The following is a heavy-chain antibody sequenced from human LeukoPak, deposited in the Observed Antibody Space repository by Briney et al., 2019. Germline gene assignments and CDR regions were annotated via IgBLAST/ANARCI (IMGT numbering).Heavy chain of an antibody. CDR3: ARVRGVIKGVLYNWFDP. Sequence: GASVKVSCKASGYTFTSYDINWVRQATGQGLEWMGWMNPNSGNTGYAQKFQGRVTMTRNTSISTAYMELSSLRSEDTAVYYCARVRGVIKGVLYNWFDPWDRGTLVTVSS. J-gene: IGHJ5*02. CDR1: GYTFTSYD. D-gene: IGHD3-10*01. V-gene: IGHV1-8*01. CDR2: MNPNSGNT.